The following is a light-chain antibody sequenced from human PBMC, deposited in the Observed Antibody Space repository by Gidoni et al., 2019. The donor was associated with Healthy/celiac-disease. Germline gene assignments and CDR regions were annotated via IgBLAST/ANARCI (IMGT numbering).Light chain of an antibody. CDR1: QSVLYSSNNKNY. Sequence: DIVMTQSPDSLPVSLGERATINCKSSQSVLYSSNNKNYLAWYQQKPGQPPKLLIYWASTRESGVPGRFSGSGSGTDFTLTISSLQAEDVAVYYCQQYYSTPLTFGGGTKVEIK. V-gene: IGKV4-1*01. CDR3: QQYYSTPLT. CDR2: WAS. J-gene: IGKJ4*01.